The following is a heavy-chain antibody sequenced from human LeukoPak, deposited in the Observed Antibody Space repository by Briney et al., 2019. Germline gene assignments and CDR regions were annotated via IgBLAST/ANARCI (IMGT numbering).Heavy chain of an antibody. D-gene: IGHD3-10*01. J-gene: IGHJ5*02. Sequence: AGSLRLSCAASGFTFTSAWMSWLRQTPEKGLEWVAHMNEDGSGRFYVDSAKGRFTISRDDTQNSVYLQMNGLRVEDTAVYYCAAWFGESVPWGQGTLVTVSS. CDR2: MNEDGSGR. CDR3: AAWFGESVP. CDR1: GFTFTSAW. V-gene: IGHV3-7*01.